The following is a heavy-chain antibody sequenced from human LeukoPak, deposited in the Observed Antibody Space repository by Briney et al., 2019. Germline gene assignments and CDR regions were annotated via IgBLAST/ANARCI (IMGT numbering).Heavy chain of an antibody. Sequence: GGSLRLSCAASGFTFSSYEMNWVRQAPGKGLEWVSYISSSGSTIYYADSVKSRFTISRDNAKNSLYLQMNSLRAEDTAVYYCATTWQQLVLGNDAFDIWGQGTMVTVSS. D-gene: IGHD6-13*01. J-gene: IGHJ3*02. CDR3: ATTWQQLVLGNDAFDI. CDR2: ISSSGSTI. CDR1: GFTFSSYE. V-gene: IGHV3-48*03.